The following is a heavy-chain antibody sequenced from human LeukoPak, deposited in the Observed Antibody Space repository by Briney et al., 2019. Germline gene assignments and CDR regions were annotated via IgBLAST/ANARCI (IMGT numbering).Heavy chain of an antibody. Sequence: SETLSLTCAVYGGSFSGYYWSWIRQPPGKGLEWIGKINHSGSTNYNPSLKSRVTISVDTSKNQFSLKLSSVTAADTAVYYCARARGNDWYFDYWGQGTLVTVSS. CDR2: INHSGST. J-gene: IGHJ4*02. CDR1: GGSFSGYY. CDR3: ARARGNDWYFDY. D-gene: IGHD3-3*01. V-gene: IGHV4-34*01.